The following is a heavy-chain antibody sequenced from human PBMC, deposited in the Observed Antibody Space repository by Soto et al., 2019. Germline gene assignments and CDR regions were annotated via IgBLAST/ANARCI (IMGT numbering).Heavy chain of an antibody. CDR3: ARVCGGDCHNGMDV. J-gene: IGHJ6*02. D-gene: IGHD2-21*02. CDR2: IYYSGST. Sequence: SETLSLTCTVSGGSIISGDYYWSWIRQPPGKGLEWIGYIYYSGSTYYNPSLKSRVTISVDTSKNQISLKLSSVTAADTAVYYCARVCGGDCHNGMDVWGQGTTVTVSS. CDR1: GGSIISGDYY. V-gene: IGHV4-31*03.